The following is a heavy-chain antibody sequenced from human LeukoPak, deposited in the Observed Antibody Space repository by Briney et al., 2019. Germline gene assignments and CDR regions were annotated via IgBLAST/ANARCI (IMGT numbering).Heavy chain of an antibody. CDR3: AREYEGGYYMDV. J-gene: IGHJ6*03. D-gene: IGHD2-8*01. CDR1: GYTFTGYY. Sequence: ASVKVSCKASGYTFTGYYMHWVRQAPGQGLEWMGWINPNSGGTNYAQKFQGRVTMTRDTSISTAYMELSRLRSDDTAVYYCAREYEGGYYMDVWGKGTTVTVSS. CDR2: INPNSGGT. V-gene: IGHV1-2*02.